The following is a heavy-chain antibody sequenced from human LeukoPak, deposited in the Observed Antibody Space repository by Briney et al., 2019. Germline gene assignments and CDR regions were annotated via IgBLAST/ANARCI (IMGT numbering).Heavy chain of an antibody. CDR3: ARERMAYYDILTGYYGPTQGNY. D-gene: IGHD3-9*01. V-gene: IGHV3-66*01. J-gene: IGHJ4*02. CDR2: IYSGGST. Sequence: GGSLRLSCAASGFTVSSNYMSWVRQAPGKGLEWVSVIYSGGSTYYADSVKGRFTISRDNSKNTLYLQMNSLRAEDTAVYYCARERMAYYDILTGYYGPTQGNYWGQGTLVTVSS. CDR1: GFTVSSNY.